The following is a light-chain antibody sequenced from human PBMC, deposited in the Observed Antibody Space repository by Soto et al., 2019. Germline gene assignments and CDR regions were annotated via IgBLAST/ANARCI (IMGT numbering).Light chain of an antibody. CDR2: EVT. J-gene: IGLJ2*01. CDR3: CSHAGSSTFVI. Sequence: QAVVTQPASVSGSPGQSITISCTGTSSDVGSYDLVSWYQQHPGKVPKLMLYEVTKRPSGVSDRFSGSKSGNTASLTISGVQAEDEADYYCCSHAGSSTFVIFGGGTKLTVL. V-gene: IGLV2-23*02. CDR1: SSDVGSYDL.